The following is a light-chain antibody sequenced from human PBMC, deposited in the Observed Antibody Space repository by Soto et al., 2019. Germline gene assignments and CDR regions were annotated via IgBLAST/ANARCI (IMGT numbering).Light chain of an antibody. CDR2: RAF. CDR3: QQYGSSIT. CDR1: QSIDNNY. Sequence: DIVLTQSPDTLSLSPGERATLSCRASQSIDNNYLAWYQQKPGRAPRLLIYRAFSRATGIPDRISASASGTDFSLTISRLEPEDFAVYYCQQYGSSITFGPGTKVDIK. J-gene: IGKJ3*01. V-gene: IGKV3-20*01.